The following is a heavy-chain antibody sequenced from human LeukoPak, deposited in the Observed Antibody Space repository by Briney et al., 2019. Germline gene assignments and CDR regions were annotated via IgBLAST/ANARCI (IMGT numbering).Heavy chain of an antibody. CDR2: ITNDGGTI. CDR3: AREMSGVPRVFDS. J-gene: IGHJ4*02. D-gene: IGHD3-10*01. V-gene: IGHV3-23*01. Sequence: GGSLRLSCAASGFTFSNYVMNWVRQAPGKGLEWVSVITNDGGTIYYADSVKGRFTISRDNSKSTLYLQMNSLRAEDTAVYSCAREMSGVPRVFDSGGRGGLATVSS. CDR1: GFTFSNYV.